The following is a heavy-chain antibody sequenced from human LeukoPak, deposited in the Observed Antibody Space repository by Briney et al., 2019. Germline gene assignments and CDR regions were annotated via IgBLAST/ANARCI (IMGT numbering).Heavy chain of an antibody. CDR1: GFTFNNYW. Sequence: GGSLRLSCAASGFTFNNYWVHWVRQAPGKGLVWVSRIKFDGSSTNYADSVKGRFTISRDNAKNTLYLQMNSLRAEDTAVYYCARGAMWAYYFDFWGQGTLVTVSS. D-gene: IGHD2-2*01. V-gene: IGHV3-74*01. CDR3: ARGAMWAYYFDF. J-gene: IGHJ4*02. CDR2: IKFDGSST.